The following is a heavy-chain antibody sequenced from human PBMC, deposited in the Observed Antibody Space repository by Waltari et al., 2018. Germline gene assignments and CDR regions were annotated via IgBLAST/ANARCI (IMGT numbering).Heavy chain of an antibody. J-gene: IGHJ4*02. CDR3: ARGYYDSSGYYCFDY. CDR1: GGTFRRYA. CDR2: IIPIVGTA. V-gene: IGHV1-69*08. Sequence: QVQLVQSGAAVKKPGSSVTVSCKASGGTFRRYAISWVRQAHGQGLEWMGRIIPIVGTANYAQKFQGRVTITADKSTSTAYMELSSLRSEDTAVYYCARGYYDSSGYYCFDYWGQGTLVTVSS. D-gene: IGHD3-22*01.